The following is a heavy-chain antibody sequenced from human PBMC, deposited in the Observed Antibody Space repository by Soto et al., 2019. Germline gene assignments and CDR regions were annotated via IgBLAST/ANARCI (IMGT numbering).Heavy chain of an antibody. CDR2: ISGSGGST. V-gene: IGHV3-23*01. D-gene: IGHD4-17*01. CDR3: AKEFSDGETTFDY. Sequence: GGPLRLPWASAGGTISSYAMSWVRQAPGKGLEWVSAISGSGGSTYYADSVKGRFTISRDNSKNTLYLQMNSLRAEDTAVYYCAKEFSDGETTFDYWGQGTMVTSPQ. J-gene: IGHJ4*02. CDR1: GGTISSYA.